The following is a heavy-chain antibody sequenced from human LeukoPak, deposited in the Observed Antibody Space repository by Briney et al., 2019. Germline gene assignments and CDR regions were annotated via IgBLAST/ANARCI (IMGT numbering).Heavy chain of an antibody. CDR1: GFTFSRHT. CDR3: ARQPDFSNYYMDV. V-gene: IGHV3-30*03. Sequence: PGGSLRLSCAASGFTFSRHTMHWVRQAPGKGLEWLAVISYDGIDAYYAVSVKGRFIISRDNSMNRLYLQMSSLRVEDTALYYCARQPDFSNYYMDVWGKGTTVTVSS. D-gene: IGHD1-14*01. J-gene: IGHJ6*03. CDR2: ISYDGIDA.